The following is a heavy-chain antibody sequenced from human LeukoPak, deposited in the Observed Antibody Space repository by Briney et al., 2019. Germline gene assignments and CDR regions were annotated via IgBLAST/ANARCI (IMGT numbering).Heavy chain of an antibody. CDR1: GGSIRGYY. D-gene: IGHD3-22*01. CDR2: IFYSGST. V-gene: IGHV4-59*01. CDR3: ARARYYYDSSGYLYFDY. Sequence: SETLSLTCTVSGGSIRGYYWSWIRQPPGKGLEGVGYIFYSGSTNYNPSLKSRVIISVDTSKNQFSLKLSSVTAADTAVYYCARARYYYDSSGYLYFDYWGQGTLVTVSS. J-gene: IGHJ4*02.